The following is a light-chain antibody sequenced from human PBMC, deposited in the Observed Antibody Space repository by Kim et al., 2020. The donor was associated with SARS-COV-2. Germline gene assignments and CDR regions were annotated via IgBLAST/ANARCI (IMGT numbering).Light chain of an antibody. CDR2: IAS. CDR3: QQSYSTPGT. Sequence: ASIGDRVTITCRARQSVSTLLNWYQQKPGKAPKLLIYIASSLYSGVPSRFSGGGSGTDFTLTISSLQPEDFATYYCQQSYSTPGTFGQGTKLEI. CDR1: QSVSTL. J-gene: IGKJ2*01. V-gene: IGKV1-39*01.